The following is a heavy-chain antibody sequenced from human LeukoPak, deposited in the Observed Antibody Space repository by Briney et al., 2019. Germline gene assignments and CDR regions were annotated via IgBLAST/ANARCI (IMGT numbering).Heavy chain of an antibody. J-gene: IGHJ4*02. V-gene: IGHV3-7*01. D-gene: IGHD3-3*01. Sequence: GGSLRLSCAASGFSFSSYEMNWVRQAPGKGLEWVANIKQDGTEKYYVDSVEGRFTISRDNAKNSLYLQMNSLRAEDTAVYYCARDRNTDFWSGYYTNYFDSWGQGTLVTVSS. CDR1: GFSFSSYE. CDR2: IKQDGTEK. CDR3: ARDRNTDFWSGYYTNYFDS.